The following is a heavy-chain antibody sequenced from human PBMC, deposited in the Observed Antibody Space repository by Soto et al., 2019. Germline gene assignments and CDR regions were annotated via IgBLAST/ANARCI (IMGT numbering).Heavy chain of an antibody. CDR1: GGSISSSSW. CDR2: IYHAGSP. J-gene: IGHJ3*01. V-gene: IGHV4-4*02. Sequence: SETLSLTCDVSGGSISSSSWWTWVRQSPGKGLEWIGEIYHAGSPNYNPSFQSRVTILADKSKNHFSLRLTSVTAADTAIYYCARGLSFRGDFDVWGQGTMVTVSS. CDR3: ARGLSFRGDFDV. D-gene: IGHD2-21*02.